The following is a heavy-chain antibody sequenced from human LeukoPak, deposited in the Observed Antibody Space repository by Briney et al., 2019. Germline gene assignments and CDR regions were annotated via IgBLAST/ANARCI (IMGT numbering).Heavy chain of an antibody. CDR2: ISSGTDSYTT. J-gene: IGHJ3*02. D-gene: IGHD3-16*01. Sequence: GGSLRLSCAASGFMFSDYILDWVRQAPGKGLEWVGGISSGTDSYTTAYAASVQGRFIISRDESKNSLFLHMISLKTEAGAVYHCGRDGGEGGYIVFDMWGQGAMVTLSS. CDR3: GRDGGEGGYIVFDM. V-gene: IGHV3-72*01. CDR1: GFMFSDYI.